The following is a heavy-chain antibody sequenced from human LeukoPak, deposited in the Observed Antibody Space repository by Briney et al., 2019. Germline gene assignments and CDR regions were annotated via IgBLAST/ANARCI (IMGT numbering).Heavy chain of an antibody. D-gene: IGHD6-13*01. CDR1: GGSISSSSHY. V-gene: IGHV4-61*05. CDR2: IYYSGST. Sequence: SETLSLTCTVSGGSISSSSHYWSWIRQPPGKGLEWIGYIYYSGSTNYNPSLKSRVTISVDTSKNQFSLKLSSVTAADTAVYYCARQRIAAAGSYYFDYWGQGTLVTVSS. J-gene: IGHJ4*02. CDR3: ARQRIAAAGSYYFDY.